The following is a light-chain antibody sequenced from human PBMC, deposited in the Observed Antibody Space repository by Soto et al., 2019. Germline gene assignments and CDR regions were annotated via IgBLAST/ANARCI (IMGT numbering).Light chain of an antibody. CDR2: DAS. Sequence: DIHMTQSRSSLSASVGYRVTITCQASQDINKNLIWYQQKPGKAPKLLIYDASDLETGVPSRFSGSGSGTGFTFTISSLQPEDFATYYCQQYESLPLTFGQGTRLE. V-gene: IGKV1-33*01. CDR1: QDINKN. J-gene: IGKJ5*01. CDR3: QQYESLPLT.